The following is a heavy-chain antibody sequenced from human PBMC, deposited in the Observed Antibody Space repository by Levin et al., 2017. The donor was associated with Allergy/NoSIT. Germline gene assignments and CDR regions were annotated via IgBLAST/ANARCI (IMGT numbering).Heavy chain of an antibody. J-gene: IGHJ4*02. D-gene: IGHD1-26*01. Sequence: SETLSLTCTVSGGSISTSFYFWGWIRQSPGKGLEWIGSISYGGTTYYNPSLQNRVTMSVDTSGNQFSLRLNSATAADTALYFCARMGTVGAHFDSWGQGTLVSVSS. CDR3: ARMGTVGAHFDS. CDR2: ISYGGTT. V-gene: IGHV4-39*07. CDR1: GGSISTSFYF.